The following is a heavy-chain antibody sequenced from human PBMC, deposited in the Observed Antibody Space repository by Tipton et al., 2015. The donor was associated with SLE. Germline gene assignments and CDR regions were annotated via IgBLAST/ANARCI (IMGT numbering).Heavy chain of an antibody. CDR3: ATGDCSLRGCILDA. D-gene: IGHD2-15*01. CDR1: GGFIRSYY. CDR2: IYYSGST. J-gene: IGHJ5*02. V-gene: IGHV4-59*01. Sequence: LRLSCTVSGGFIRSYYWSWIRQPPGKGLEWIGYIYYSGSTNYNPSLKSRVTISVDPSKNQFSLKLSSVTAADTAVYYCATGDCSLRGCILDAWGRGTLCTGSS.